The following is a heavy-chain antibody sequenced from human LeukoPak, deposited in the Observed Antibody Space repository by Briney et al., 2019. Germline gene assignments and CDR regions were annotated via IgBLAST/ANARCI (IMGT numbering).Heavy chain of an antibody. CDR1: GFTFSSYS. V-gene: IGHV3-21*01. CDR2: ISSSSSYI. Sequence: PGGSLRLSCAASGFTFSSYSMNWVRQAPGKGLEWVSSISSSSSYIYYADSVKGRFTISRDNAKNSLYLQMNSLRAEDTAVYYCARASGDMIVLNWFGPWGQGTLVTVPS. D-gene: IGHD3-22*01. J-gene: IGHJ5*02. CDR3: ARASGDMIVLNWFGP.